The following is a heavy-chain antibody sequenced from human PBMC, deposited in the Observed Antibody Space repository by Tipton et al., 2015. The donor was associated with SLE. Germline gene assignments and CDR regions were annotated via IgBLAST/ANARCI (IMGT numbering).Heavy chain of an antibody. CDR3: ARDPLHLGRAFDI. CDR1: GYSISSGYY. J-gene: IGHJ3*02. V-gene: IGHV4-38-2*02. D-gene: IGHD7-27*01. CDR2: IYHSGST. Sequence: TLSLTCTVSGYSISSGYYWGWIRQPPGKGLEWIGYIYHSGSTYYNPSLKSRVTISVDRSKNQFSLKLSSVTAADTAVYYCARDPLHLGRAFDIWGQGTMVTVSS.